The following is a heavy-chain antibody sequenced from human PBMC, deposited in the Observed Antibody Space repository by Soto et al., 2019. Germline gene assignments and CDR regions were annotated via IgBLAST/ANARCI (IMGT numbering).Heavy chain of an antibody. D-gene: IGHD3-16*02. CDR3: ARGLGYYDYVWGSYRFRYYFDY. J-gene: IGHJ4*02. V-gene: IGHV4-34*01. Sequence: QVQLQQWGAGLLKPSETLSLTCAVYGGSFSGYYWSWIRQPPGKGLEWIGEINHSGSTNYNPSLKSRVTISVDTSKNQFSLKLSSVTAADTAVYYCARGLGYYDYVWGSYRFRYYFDYWGQGTLVTVSS. CDR2: INHSGST. CDR1: GGSFSGYY.